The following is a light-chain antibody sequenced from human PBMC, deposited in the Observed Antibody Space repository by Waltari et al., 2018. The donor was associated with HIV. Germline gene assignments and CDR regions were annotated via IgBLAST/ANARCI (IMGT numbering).Light chain of an antibody. V-gene: IGLV2-14*03. Sequence: QSALTQPASVSGSPGPSITISCTGTSSYVVGYHYVSWYQQHPGKAPKLMIYDVSNRPSGVSKRFSGSKSGNTASLTISGLQAEDEADYYCSSYTSSSTLVFGGGTKLTVL. CDR3: SSYTSSSTLV. J-gene: IGLJ2*01. CDR1: SSYVVGYHY. CDR2: DVS.